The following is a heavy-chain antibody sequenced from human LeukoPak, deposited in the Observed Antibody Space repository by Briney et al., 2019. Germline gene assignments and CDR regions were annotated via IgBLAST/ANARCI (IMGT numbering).Heavy chain of an antibody. D-gene: IGHD3-10*01. Sequence: PSETLSLTCAVSGYSISSGYYWGWIRRPPGKGLEWIGSIYHSGSTYYSPSLKSRVTISVDTSKNQFSLKLSSVTAADTAVYYCARGPITMVRGVLPALYWFDPWGQGTLVTVSS. CDR1: GYSISSGYY. CDR2: IYHSGST. V-gene: IGHV4-38-2*01. CDR3: ARGPITMVRGVLPALYWFDP. J-gene: IGHJ5*02.